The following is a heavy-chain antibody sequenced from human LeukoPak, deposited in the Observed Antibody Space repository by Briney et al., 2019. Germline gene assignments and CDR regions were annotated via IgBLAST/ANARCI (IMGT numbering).Heavy chain of an antibody. J-gene: IGHJ6*03. CDR2: ISRSDSSI. V-gene: IGHV3-48*04. CDR3: ARDPRGYCTSSKCYYFSYMDV. CDR1: IFNLSDYT. D-gene: IGHD2/OR15-2a*01. Sequence: GGSLRLSCPASIFNLSDYTMHWVRQAPGKGLEWISYISRSDSSIYYGDSVKGRFTVSRDSVKNSLYLHMNSLRTEDTAAYFCARDPRGYCTSSKCYYFSYMDVWGKGTTVTVSS.